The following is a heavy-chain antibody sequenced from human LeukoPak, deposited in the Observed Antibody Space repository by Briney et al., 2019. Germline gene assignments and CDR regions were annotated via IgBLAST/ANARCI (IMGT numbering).Heavy chain of an antibody. CDR3: ARVGSYYYYMDV. V-gene: IGHV3-21*01. CDR1: GFSFTNFW. J-gene: IGHJ6*03. CDR2: ISSSSSYI. D-gene: IGHD2-15*01. Sequence: GGSLSLSCAISGFSFTNFWMSWVRQAPGKGLEWVSSISSSSSYIYYADSVKGRFTISRDNAKNSLYLQMNSLRAEDTAVYSCARVGSYYYYMDVWGKGTTVTVSS.